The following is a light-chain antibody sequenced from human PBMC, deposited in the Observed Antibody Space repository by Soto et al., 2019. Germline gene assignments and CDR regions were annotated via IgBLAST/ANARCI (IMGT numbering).Light chain of an antibody. Sequence: DIVMTQSPLSLPVTPGEPASISCRSSQSLLHSNGYNYLDWYLQKPGQSPQLLIYLGSNRASGVPDRFSGSGSGTDFTLKISRVEAEDVGVYYGMQSLRTALTCGGGTKVEIK. CDR3: MQSLRTALT. CDR2: LGS. J-gene: IGKJ4*01. V-gene: IGKV2-28*01. CDR1: QSLLHSNGYNY.